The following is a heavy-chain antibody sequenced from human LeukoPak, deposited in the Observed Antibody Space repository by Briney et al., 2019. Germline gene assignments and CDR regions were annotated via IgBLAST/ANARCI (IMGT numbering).Heavy chain of an antibody. D-gene: IGHD3-22*01. Sequence: GGSLRLSCTVSGFTVSSNSMSWVRQAPGKGLEWVSSISSSSSYIYYADSVKGRFTISRDNAKNSLYLQMNSLRAEDTAVYYCARDYYDSSGYDYWGQGTLVTVSS. V-gene: IGHV3-21*01. CDR3: ARDYYDSSGYDY. CDR2: ISSSSSYI. CDR1: GFTVSSNS. J-gene: IGHJ4*02.